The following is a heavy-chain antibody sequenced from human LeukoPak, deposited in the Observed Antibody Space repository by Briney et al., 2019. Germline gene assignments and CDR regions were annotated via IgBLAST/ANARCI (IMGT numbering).Heavy chain of an antibody. Sequence: SETLSLTCAVYGGSFSGYYWSWIRQPPGKGLEWIGEINHSGSTNYNPSLKSRVTISVDTSKNQFSLKLSSVTAADTAVYYCARDYGPNYYDYWGQGTLVTVSS. V-gene: IGHV4-34*01. CDR2: INHSGST. CDR1: GGSFSGYY. J-gene: IGHJ4*02. D-gene: IGHD3-16*01. CDR3: ARDYGPNYYDY.